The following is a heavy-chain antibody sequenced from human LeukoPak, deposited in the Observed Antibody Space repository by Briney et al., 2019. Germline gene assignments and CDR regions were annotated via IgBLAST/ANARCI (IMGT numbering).Heavy chain of an antibody. D-gene: IGHD1-26*01. CDR3: TRDLGGATWGEWNY. CDR1: GFTFNDYS. Sequence: GGSLRLSCVASGFTFNDYSMHWVRQPPGKGLEWVSLISWDGGSRYYADSVRGRFTISRDNAKNILYLQMNSLRVEDTAVHYCTRDLGGATWGEWNYWGQGTLVTVSS. V-gene: IGHV3-43*01. J-gene: IGHJ4*02. CDR2: ISWDGGSR.